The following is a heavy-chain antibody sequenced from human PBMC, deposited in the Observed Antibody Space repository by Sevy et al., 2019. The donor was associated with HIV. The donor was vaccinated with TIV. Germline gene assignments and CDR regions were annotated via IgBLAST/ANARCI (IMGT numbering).Heavy chain of an antibody. J-gene: IGHJ3*02. CDR1: GFTFSSYA. V-gene: IGHV3-30-3*01. CDR2: ISYDGSNK. Sequence: GGSLRLSCAASGFTFSSYAMHWVRQAPGKGLEWVAVISYDGSNKYDADSVKGRFTISRDNSKNTLYLQMNSLRAEDTAVYYCAREYYDILTGYRNDAFDIRGQGTMVTVSS. D-gene: IGHD3-9*01. CDR3: AREYYDILTGYRNDAFDI.